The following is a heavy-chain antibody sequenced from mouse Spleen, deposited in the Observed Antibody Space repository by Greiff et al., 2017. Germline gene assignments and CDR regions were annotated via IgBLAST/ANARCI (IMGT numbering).Heavy chain of an antibody. Sequence: VKLVESGAELVKPGASVKISCKASGYAFSSYWMNWVKQRPGKGLEWIGQIYPGDGDTNYNGKFKGKATLTADKSSSTAYMQLSSLTSEDSAVYYCASLDGNYLDYWGQGTTLTVSS. CDR2: IYPGDGDT. CDR3: ASLDGNYLDY. D-gene: IGHD2-1*01. CDR1: GYAFSSYW. J-gene: IGHJ2*01. V-gene: IGHV1-80*01.